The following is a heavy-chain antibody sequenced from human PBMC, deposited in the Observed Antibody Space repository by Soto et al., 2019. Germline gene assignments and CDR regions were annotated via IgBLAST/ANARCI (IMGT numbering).Heavy chain of an antibody. CDR1: GFTFSDYY. CDR2: ISGSGSTI. Sequence: GGSLRLSCAASGFTFSDYYMSWFRQAPGKGLEWVSYISGSGSTIHDADSVKGRFNISRDNAKNSLYLQMNSLRAEDTAVYYCARGGSIAAAGTPDYWGQGTLVTVSS. D-gene: IGHD6-13*01. J-gene: IGHJ4*02. CDR3: ARGGSIAAAGTPDY. V-gene: IGHV3-11*01.